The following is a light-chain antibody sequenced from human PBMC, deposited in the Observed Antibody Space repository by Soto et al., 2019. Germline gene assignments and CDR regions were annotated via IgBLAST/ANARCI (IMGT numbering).Light chain of an antibody. Sequence: DIQLTQSPSFLSASVGDRVTITCRASQGISTYLAWYQQRPGKAPKLLIHPASTLQSGVPSRFSGSGSGTEFTLTISSLQPEDFATYYCQQLNSYPLTFGGGTKVEIK. J-gene: IGKJ4*01. CDR2: PAS. V-gene: IGKV1-9*01. CDR1: QGISTY. CDR3: QQLNSYPLT.